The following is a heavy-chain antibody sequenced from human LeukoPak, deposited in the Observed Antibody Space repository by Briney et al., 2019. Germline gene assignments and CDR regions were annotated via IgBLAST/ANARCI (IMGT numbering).Heavy chain of an antibody. D-gene: IGHD3-3*01. J-gene: IGHJ4*02. CDR2: AYYSGST. CDR3: ASTRFNDFWSGPNSDYFDY. Sequence: PSETLSLTCTVSGGSISSNSYYWGWLPQPPGKGLEWVGSAYYSGSTYYNPSLKSRVTISVDTSKNQFSLKLSSVTAADTAVYYCASTRFNDFWSGPNSDYFDYWGQGTLVTVSS. V-gene: IGHV4-39*01. CDR1: GGSISSNSYY.